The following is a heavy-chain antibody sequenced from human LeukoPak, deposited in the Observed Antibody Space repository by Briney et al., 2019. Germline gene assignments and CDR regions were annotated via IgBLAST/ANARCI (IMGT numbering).Heavy chain of an antibody. CDR3: ARGLRGFDL. CDR1: GGSFSGYY. D-gene: IGHD4-17*01. Sequence: KPSETLSLTCAVYGGSFSGYYWSWIRQPPGKGLEWIGEINHSGSTNYNPSLKSRVTISVDTSKNQFSLKLSSVTAADTAVYYCARGLRGFDLWGRGTLVTASS. J-gene: IGHJ2*01. V-gene: IGHV4-34*01. CDR2: INHSGST.